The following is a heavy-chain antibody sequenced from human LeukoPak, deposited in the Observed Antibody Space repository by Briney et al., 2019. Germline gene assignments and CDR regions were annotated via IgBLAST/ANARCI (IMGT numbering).Heavy chain of an antibody. CDR3: ARGKEIGYYDSSGYSRAYYFDY. V-gene: IGHV4-59*01. J-gene: IGHJ4*02. CDR2: IYYSGST. Sequence: PSETLSLTCTVSGGSISNYYWSWIRQPPGKGLEWIGYIYYSGSTNYNPSLKSRVTISVDTSKNQFSLKLSSVTAADTAVYYCARGKEIGYYDSSGYSRAYYFDYWGQGTLVTVSS. CDR1: GGSISNYY. D-gene: IGHD3-22*01.